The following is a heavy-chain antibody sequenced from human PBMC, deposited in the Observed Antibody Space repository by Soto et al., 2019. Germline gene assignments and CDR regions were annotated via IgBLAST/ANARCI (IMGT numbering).Heavy chain of an antibody. V-gene: IGHV4-31*03. Sequence: QVQLQESGPGLVKPSQTLSLTCSVSGGSISSGGYYWSWIRQHPGKGLEWIGYIYYSGSTYYNPSLKSRVTISVDTSKNQFSLKLSSVTAVDTAVYFCARSYGGNSSWGFDYWGQGTLLTVSS. D-gene: IGHD4-17*01. J-gene: IGHJ4*02. CDR3: ARSYGGNSSWGFDY. CDR1: GGSISSGGYY. CDR2: IYYSGST.